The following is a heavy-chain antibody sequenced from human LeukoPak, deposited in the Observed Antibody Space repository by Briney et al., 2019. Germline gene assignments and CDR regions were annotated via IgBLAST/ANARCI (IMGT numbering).Heavy chain of an antibody. CDR3: ARLSYSSGWYGRDY. D-gene: IGHD6-19*01. CDR1: GGSISSYY. J-gene: IGHJ4*02. CDR2: IYYSGST. V-gene: IGHV4-59*08. Sequence: SETLSLTCTVSGGSISSYYWSWIRQPPGKGLEWIGYIYYSGSTNYNPSLKSRVTIPVDTSKNQFSLKLSSVTAADTAVYYCARLSYSSGWYGRDYWGQGTLVTVSS.